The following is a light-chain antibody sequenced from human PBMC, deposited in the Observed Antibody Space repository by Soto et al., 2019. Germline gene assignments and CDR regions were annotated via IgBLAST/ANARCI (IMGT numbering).Light chain of an antibody. CDR1: QTISSW. CDR2: QAS. J-gene: IGKJ1*01. V-gene: IGKV1-5*03. Sequence: DIQSTQSPSALSASVGDRVTITCRASQTISSWLAWYQQKPGEAPRLLIYQASSLETEVPSRFSGSGSGTEFTLTISSLQSEDFAVYYCQQYHNLWTFGQGTKVDI. CDR3: QQYHNLWT.